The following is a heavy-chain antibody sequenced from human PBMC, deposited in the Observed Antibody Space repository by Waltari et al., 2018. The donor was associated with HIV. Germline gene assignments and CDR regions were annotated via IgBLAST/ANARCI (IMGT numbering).Heavy chain of an antibody. CDR1: GYTFRSHD. CDR2: MNSNSGNT. V-gene: IGHV1-8*01. J-gene: IGHJ4*02. D-gene: IGHD3-10*01. CDR3: ARGGRGSGSYSPYFDY. Sequence: QVQLVQSGAEVKKPGASVKVSCQASGYTFRSHDINWVRQAPAKGLEWMGWMNSNSGNTGYAQKFQGRVTMTRNTSINTASMELSSLRSEDTAVYYCARGGRGSGSYSPYFDYWGQGSLVTVS.